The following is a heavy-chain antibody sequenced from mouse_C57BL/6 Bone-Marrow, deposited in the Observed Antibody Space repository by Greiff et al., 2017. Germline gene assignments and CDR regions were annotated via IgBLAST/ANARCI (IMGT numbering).Heavy chain of an antibody. Sequence: EVQLVESGGGLVQPGGSLKLSCAASGFTFSSYAMSWVRQTPEKRLEWVATISDGGSYTYYPDNVKGRFTISRDNAKNNLYLQMSNLKSEDTAMYYCARVYYDYEFYAKDYWGQGHAVTVSS. J-gene: IGHJ4*01. CDR1: GFTFSSYA. D-gene: IGHD2-4*01. CDR3: ARVYYDYEFYAKDY. CDR2: ISDGGSYT. V-gene: IGHV5-4*01.